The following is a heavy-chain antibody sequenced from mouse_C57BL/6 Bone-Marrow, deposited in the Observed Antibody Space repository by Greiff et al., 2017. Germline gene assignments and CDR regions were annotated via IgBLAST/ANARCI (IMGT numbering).Heavy chain of an antibody. V-gene: IGHV2-6*01. J-gene: IGHJ3*01. Sequence: VKLMESGPGLVAPSQSLSITCTVSGFSLTSYGVDWVRQSPGKGLEWLGVIWGVGSTNYNSALKSRLSISKDNSKSQVFLKMNSLQTDDTAMYYCASSPRSSSGVFAYWGQGTLVTVSA. CDR1: GFSLTSYG. CDR3: ASSPRSSSGVFAY. CDR2: IWGVGST. D-gene: IGHD3-2*02.